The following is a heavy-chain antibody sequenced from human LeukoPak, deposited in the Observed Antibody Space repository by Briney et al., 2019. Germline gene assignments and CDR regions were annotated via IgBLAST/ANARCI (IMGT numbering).Heavy chain of an antibody. J-gene: IGHJ4*02. CDR2: IKQDESEK. D-gene: IGHD3-10*01. V-gene: IGHV3-7*01. CDR1: GFTFSSYW. Sequence: PGGSLRLSCAASGFTFSSYWMSWVRQAPGKGLEWVADIKQDESEKYYVDSVKGRFTISRDNAKNSLYLQMNSLRAEDTAVYYCARDRWFGELFLSFDYWGQGTLVTVSS. CDR3: ARDRWFGELFLSFDY.